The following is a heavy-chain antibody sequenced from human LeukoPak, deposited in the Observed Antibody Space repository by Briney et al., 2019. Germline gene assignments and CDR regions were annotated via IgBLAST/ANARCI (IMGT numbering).Heavy chain of an antibody. D-gene: IGHD2-15*01. CDR3: AREPRYCSGGSCSG. CDR1: GFTVSSNY. CDR2: IYSGGST. Sequence: GGSLRLSCAASGFTVSSNYMSWVRQAPGKGLEWVSVIYSGGSTYYADSVKGRFTISRDNSKNTLYLQMNSLRAEDTAVYYYAREPRYCSGGSCSGWGQGTLVTVSS. J-gene: IGHJ4*02. V-gene: IGHV3-66*01.